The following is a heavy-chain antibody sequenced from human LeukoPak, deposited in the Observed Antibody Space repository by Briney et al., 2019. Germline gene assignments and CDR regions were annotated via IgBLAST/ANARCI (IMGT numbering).Heavy chain of an antibody. CDR3: ARTDDSSGYYYRDPFDY. V-gene: IGHV4-4*02. D-gene: IGHD3-22*01. J-gene: IGHJ4*02. Sequence: PSETLSLTCAVSGGSISSSNWWSWVRQPPGKGVEWIGEIYHSGSTNYNPSLKSRVTISVDKSKNQFSLKLSSVTAADTAVYYCARTDDSSGYYYRDPFDYWGQGTLVTVSS. CDR2: IYHSGST. CDR1: GGSISSSNW.